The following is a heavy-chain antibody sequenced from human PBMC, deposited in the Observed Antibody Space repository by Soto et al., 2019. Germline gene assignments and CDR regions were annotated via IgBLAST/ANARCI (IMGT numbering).Heavy chain of an antibody. V-gene: IGHV3-30-3*01. CDR2: ISYDGSNK. CDR1: GFTFSSYA. D-gene: IGHD3-16*01. CDR3: ARDYLVDAGALGKGYNWFDP. J-gene: IGHJ5*02. Sequence: GGSLRLSCAASGFTFSSYAMHWVRQAPGKGLEWVAVISYDGSNKYYADSVKGRFTISRDNSKNTRYLQMNSLRAEDTAVYYFARDYLVDAGALGKGYNWFDPWGQGTLVTVSS.